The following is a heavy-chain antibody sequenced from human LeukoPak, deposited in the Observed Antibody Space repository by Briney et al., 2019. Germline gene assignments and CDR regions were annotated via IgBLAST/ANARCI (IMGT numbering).Heavy chain of an antibody. Sequence: PSETLSLTCTVSGDSISSDTYYWTWIRQPAGKGLEWIGRIYISGNTNYNPSLKSRVTISVDTSKNQFSLNLNSVTAADTAVYYCAGTRRYCSGGSCYNWFDPWGQGTLVTVSP. J-gene: IGHJ5*02. V-gene: IGHV4-61*02. CDR2: IYISGNT. CDR1: GDSISSDTYY. CDR3: AGTRRYCSGGSCYNWFDP. D-gene: IGHD2-15*01.